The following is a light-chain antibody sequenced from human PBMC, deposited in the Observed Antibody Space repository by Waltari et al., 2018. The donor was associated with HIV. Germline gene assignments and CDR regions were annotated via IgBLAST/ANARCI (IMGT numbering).Light chain of an antibody. CDR2: DVS. Sequence: QSALTQPASVSGSPGQSIPISCTGTNNDVGGYNYVSWYQHHPGKAPKLMIYDVSNRPSGVSNRFSGSKSGNTASLTISGLQAEDEADYYCSSYTSSSTRVFGGGTKLTVL. J-gene: IGLJ3*02. CDR1: NNDVGGYNY. V-gene: IGLV2-14*03. CDR3: SSYTSSSTRV.